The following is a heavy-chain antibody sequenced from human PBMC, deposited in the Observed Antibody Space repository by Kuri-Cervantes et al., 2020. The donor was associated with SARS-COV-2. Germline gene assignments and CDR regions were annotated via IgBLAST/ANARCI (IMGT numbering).Heavy chain of an antibody. D-gene: IGHD4-17*01. V-gene: IGHV3-7*05. CDR1: GFTFSSYW. Sequence: GGSLRLSCAASGFTFSSYWKSWVRQGPGKGQEWVANIKQDGSEKYYLDSVKSRFTISRDNAKNSLYLQMNSLRAEDTTVYYCSRDGRAVTSPRADYWGQGTLVTVSS. CDR2: IKQDGSEK. CDR3: SRDGRAVTSPRADY. J-gene: IGHJ4*02.